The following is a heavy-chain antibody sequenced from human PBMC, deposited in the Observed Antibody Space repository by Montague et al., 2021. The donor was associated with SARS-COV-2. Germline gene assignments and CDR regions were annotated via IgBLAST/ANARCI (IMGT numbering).Heavy chain of an antibody. D-gene: IGHD6-6*01. Sequence: SLRLSCAASGFTFSNYEMNWVRQAPGKGLEWVSYISSSGSTIYYXDSVKGRFTISRDNAKNSLYLQMNSLRAEDTAVYYCARDAEILEYSSLGSFDYWGQGTLVTVSS. CDR3: ARDAEILEYSSLGSFDY. V-gene: IGHV3-48*03. CDR2: ISSSGSTI. CDR1: GFTFSNYE. J-gene: IGHJ4*02.